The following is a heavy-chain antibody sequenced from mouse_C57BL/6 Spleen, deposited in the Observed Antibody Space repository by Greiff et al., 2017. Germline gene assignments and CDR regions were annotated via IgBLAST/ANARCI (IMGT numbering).Heavy chain of an antibody. V-gene: IGHV1-69*01. Sequence: VQLQQPGAELVMPGASVKLSCKASGYTFTSYWMHWVKQRPGQGLEWIGEIDPSDSYTNYNRKFKGKSTWTVDKSSSTAYKQLSSQKSESSAVYYYALSGKGYWGQGTTLTVSS. CDR1: GYTFTSYW. J-gene: IGHJ2*01. D-gene: IGHD4-1*01. CDR2: IDPSDSYT. CDR3: ALSGKGY.